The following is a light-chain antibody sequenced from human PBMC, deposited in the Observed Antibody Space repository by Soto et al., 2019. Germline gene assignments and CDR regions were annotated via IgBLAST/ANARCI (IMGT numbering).Light chain of an antibody. CDR3: ISYTSSSTLYV. V-gene: IGLV2-14*01. CDR1: SSDVGGYNY. J-gene: IGLJ1*01. CDR2: DVS. Sequence: QSALTQPASVSGSPGQSITISCTGTSSDVGGYNYVSWYQQHPGKAPKLMIYDVSNRPSGVSNRFSGSKSGNTASLTISGLQAEDEADYYCISYTSSSTLYVFGTGPSSPS.